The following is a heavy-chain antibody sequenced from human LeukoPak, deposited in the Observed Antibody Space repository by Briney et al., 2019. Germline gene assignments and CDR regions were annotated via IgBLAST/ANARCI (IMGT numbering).Heavy chain of an antibody. CDR2: ISWNSGNI. J-gene: IGHJ6*02. CDR1: GFTFDDYA. CDR3: AKDKGSGSYSYYYGMDV. D-gene: IGHD1-26*01. V-gene: IGHV3-9*01. Sequence: PGGSLRLSCAASGFTFDDYAMHWVRQAPGKGLEWVSGISWNSGNIGYADSVKGRFTISRDNAKNTLYLQMNSLRAEDTALYYCAKDKGSGSYSYYYGMDVWGQGTTVTVSS.